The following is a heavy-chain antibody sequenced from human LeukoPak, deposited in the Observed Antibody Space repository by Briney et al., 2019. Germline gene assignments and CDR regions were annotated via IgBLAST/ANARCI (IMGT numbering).Heavy chain of an antibody. CDR3: ASYLDYYDSSGYYPY. CDR2: INPNSGGT. J-gene: IGHJ4*02. CDR1: GYTFTSYY. Sequence: ASVKVSCKASGYTFTSYYMHWVRQAPGQGLEWMGWINPNSGGTNYAQKFQGRVTMTRDTSISTAYMELSRLRSDDTAVYYCASYLDYYDSSGYYPYWGQGTLVTVSS. V-gene: IGHV1-2*02. D-gene: IGHD3-22*01.